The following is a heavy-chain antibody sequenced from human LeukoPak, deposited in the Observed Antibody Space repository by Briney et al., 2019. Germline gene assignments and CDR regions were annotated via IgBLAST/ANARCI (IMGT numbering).Heavy chain of an antibody. CDR1: GFTFSSYA. J-gene: IGHJ4*02. CDR2: ISYDGSNK. Sequence: GGSLRLSCAASGFTFSSYAMHWVRQAPGKGLEWVAVISYDGSNKYYADSVKGRFTISRDNSKNTLYLQMNSLRAEDTAVYYCAKDDNGVPGMAAAVDYWGQGTLVTVSS. CDR3: AKDDNGVPGMAAAVDY. V-gene: IGHV3-30-3*01. D-gene: IGHD6-13*01.